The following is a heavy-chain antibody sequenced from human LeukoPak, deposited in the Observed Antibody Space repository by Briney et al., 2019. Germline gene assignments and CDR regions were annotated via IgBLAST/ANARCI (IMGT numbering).Heavy chain of an antibody. D-gene: IGHD2-2*01. Sequence: PGGSLRLSCAASGFTFSDYYMSWLRQAPGKGLEWVSYISSSSSYTNYADSVKGRFTISRDNAKNSLYLQMNSLRAEDTAVYYCARDRPAGTAASYYYYGMGVWGKGTTVTVSS. CDR1: GFTFSDYY. CDR3: ARDRPAGTAASYYYYGMGV. CDR2: ISSSSSYT. J-gene: IGHJ6*04. V-gene: IGHV3-11*06.